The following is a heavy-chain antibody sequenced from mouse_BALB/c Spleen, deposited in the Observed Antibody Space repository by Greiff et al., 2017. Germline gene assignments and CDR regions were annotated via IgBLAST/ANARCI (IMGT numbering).Heavy chain of an antibody. Sequence: EVQLVESGPGLVKPSQSLSLTCSVTGYSITSGYYWNWIRQFPGNKLEWMGYISYDGSNNYNPSLKNRISITRDTSKNQFFLKLNSVTTEDTATYYCARDPSYYAMDYWGQGTSVTVSS. J-gene: IGHJ4*01. CDR2: ISYDGSN. V-gene: IGHV3-6*02. CDR3: ARDPSYYAMDY. CDR1: GYSITSGYY.